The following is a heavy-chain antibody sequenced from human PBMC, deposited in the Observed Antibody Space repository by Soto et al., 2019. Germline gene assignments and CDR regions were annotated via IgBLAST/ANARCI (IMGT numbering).Heavy chain of an antibody. J-gene: IGHJ5*02. CDR1: GYTFTSYY. V-gene: IGHV1-46*01. D-gene: IGHD3-3*01. CDR3: AREGPRITIFGVVKRWFDP. CDR2: INPSGGST. Sequence: EASVKVSCKASGYTFTSYYMHWVRQAPGQGLEWMGIINPSGGSTSYAQKFQGRVTMTRDTSTSTVYMELSSLRSEDTAVYYCAREGPRITIFGVVKRWFDPWGQGTLVTVSS.